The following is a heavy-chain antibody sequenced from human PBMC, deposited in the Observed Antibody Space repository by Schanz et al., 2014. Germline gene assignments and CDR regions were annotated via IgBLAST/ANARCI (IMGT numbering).Heavy chain of an antibody. J-gene: IGHJ4*02. CDR2: INWNGGST. Sequence: VHLVESGGGVVQPGGSQRLSCAASGFIVSSTYMTWVRQAPGKGLEWVSGINWNGGSTGYADSVKGRFTISRDNAKNSLYLQMNSLRAEDTALYYCARDSGSSSWYPSDYWGQGTLVTVSS. V-gene: IGHV3-20*04. CDR3: ARDSGSSSWYPSDY. CDR1: GFIVSSTY. D-gene: IGHD6-13*01.